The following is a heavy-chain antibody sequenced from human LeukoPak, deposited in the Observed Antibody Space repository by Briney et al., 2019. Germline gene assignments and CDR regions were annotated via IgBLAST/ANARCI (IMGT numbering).Heavy chain of an antibody. Sequence: GASVKVSCKASGYTFTDYYIHWVRQAPGQGLEWMGWINPKNGDTNYAKEFQGTVTMTRDTSINTAYMELSRLTSDDPAMFYCARDHWIDGERLPSNYWGQGTLVTVSS. D-gene: IGHD1-1*01. J-gene: IGHJ4*02. CDR2: INPKNGDT. V-gene: IGHV1-2*02. CDR3: ARDHWIDGERLPSNY. CDR1: GYTFTDYY.